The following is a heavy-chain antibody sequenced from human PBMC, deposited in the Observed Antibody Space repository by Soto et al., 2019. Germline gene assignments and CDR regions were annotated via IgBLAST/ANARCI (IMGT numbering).Heavy chain of an antibody. CDR1: GFTFSSYW. CDR2: IKQDGGVK. J-gene: IGHJ4*02. Sequence: GGSLRLSCAASGFTFSSYWMAWVRQAPGKGLEWVANIKQDGGVKYYVDSVKGRFSVSRDNAKNSLYLQMNSLRAEDTAVYYCARDPELETADYWGQGTRVTVSP. CDR3: ARDPELETADY. D-gene: IGHD1-1*01. V-gene: IGHV3-7*05.